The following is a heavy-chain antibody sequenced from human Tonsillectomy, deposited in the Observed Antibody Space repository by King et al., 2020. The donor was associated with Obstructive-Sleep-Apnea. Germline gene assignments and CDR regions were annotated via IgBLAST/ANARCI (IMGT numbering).Heavy chain of an antibody. CDR1: GFTFGDYY. CDR2: INSDGDYT. CDR3: ARDTDRGGWSPSGY. Sequence: VQLVESGGGLVKPGESLRLSCAASGFTFGDYYMSWIRQAPGQGLEWISYINSDGDYTNYADSVKGRFTVSRDNARKSLFLQMDSLRIEDTAVYYCARDTDRGGWSPSGYWGQGALVTVSS. J-gene: IGHJ4*02. D-gene: IGHD6-19*01. V-gene: IGHV3-11*06.